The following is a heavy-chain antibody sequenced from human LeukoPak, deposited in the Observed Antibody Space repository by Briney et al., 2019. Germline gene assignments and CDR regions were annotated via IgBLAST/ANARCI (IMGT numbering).Heavy chain of an antibody. CDR1: GFSFSTYG. Sequence: GGSLRLSCAASGFSFSTYGMHWVRQAPGKGLEWVAVILYDGSNKYYADSVKGRFTISRDNSKNTLYLQMNSLRAEDTAVYYCAKDIGLGATRGDYFDYWGQGTLVTVSS. CDR3: AKDIGLGATRGDYFDY. J-gene: IGHJ4*02. CDR2: ILYDGSNK. D-gene: IGHD1-26*01. V-gene: IGHV3-30*18.